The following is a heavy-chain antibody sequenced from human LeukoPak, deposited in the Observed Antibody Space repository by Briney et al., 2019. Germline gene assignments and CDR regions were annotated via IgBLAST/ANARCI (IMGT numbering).Heavy chain of an antibody. J-gene: IGHJ4*02. CDR1: GGTFSSYA. D-gene: IGHD3-3*01. CDR3: ARSDYDFWSGYPPFDY. CDR2: ISAYNGNT. Sequence: ASVKVSCKACGGTFSSYAISLVRQAPGQGLEWMGWISAYNGNTNYAQKLQGRVTMTTDTSTSTAYMELRSLRSDDTAVYYCARSDYDFWSGYPPFDYWGQGTLVTVSS. V-gene: IGHV1-18*01.